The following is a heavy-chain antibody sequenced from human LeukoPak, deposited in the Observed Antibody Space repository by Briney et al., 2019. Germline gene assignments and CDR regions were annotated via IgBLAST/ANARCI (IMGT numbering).Heavy chain of an antibody. V-gene: IGHV4-38-2*02. Sequence: SETLSLTCTVSGYSISSGYYWGCIRQPPGKGLECIGTIYLIGSTYYNPSLKSQVTMSVDTSKNKFSLKLSSVTAANTAVDYFARSRGWLQSHPLGYWGQGTLVTVSS. D-gene: IGHD5-24*01. CDR3: ARSRGWLQSHPLGY. J-gene: IGHJ4*02. CDR1: GYSISSGYY. CDR2: IYLIGST.